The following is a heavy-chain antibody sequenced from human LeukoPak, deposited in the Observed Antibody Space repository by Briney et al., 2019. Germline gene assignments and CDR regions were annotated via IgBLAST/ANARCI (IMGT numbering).Heavy chain of an antibody. Sequence: ASVKVSFKTSGYTFTSYYMHWVRQAPGQGLEWMGIINPSGGSTSYARKFQGRVTMTRDTPTSTVYMELSSLRSEDTAVYYCARESPGGLGFDPWGQGTLVTVSS. J-gene: IGHJ5*02. CDR1: GYTFTSYY. D-gene: IGHD3-16*01. CDR2: INPSGGST. V-gene: IGHV1-46*01. CDR3: ARESPGGLGFDP.